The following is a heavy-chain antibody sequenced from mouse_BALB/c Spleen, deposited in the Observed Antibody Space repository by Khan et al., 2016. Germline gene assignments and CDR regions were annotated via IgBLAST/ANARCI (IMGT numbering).Heavy chain of an antibody. CDR1: GYTFTSYW. Sequence: QVQLQQSGAELVKPGASVKLSCKTSGYTFTSYWIQWVKQRPGQGLGWIGGIFPGTGTTYYNEKFKGKATLTIDTSSSTAYMQLSSLTSEDSAVYFCARAMKTPWFAYWGQGTLVTVSA. CDR3: ARAMKTPWFAY. J-gene: IGHJ3*01. V-gene: IGHV1S132*01. D-gene: IGHD2-3*01. CDR2: IFPGTGTT.